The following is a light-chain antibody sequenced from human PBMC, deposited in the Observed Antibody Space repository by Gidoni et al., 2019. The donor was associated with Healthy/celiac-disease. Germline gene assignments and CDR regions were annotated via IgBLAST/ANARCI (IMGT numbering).Light chain of an antibody. CDR1: QSISSW. J-gene: IGKJ2*01. CDR2: KAS. V-gene: IGKV1-5*03. Sequence: DIQMTQSPSTLSASVGDRVTITCRASQSISSWLAWYQQKSGKAPKLLIYKASSLESGVPSRFSGSGSGTEFTLTISSLQPDDFATYYCQHQDTFGQGTKLEIK. CDR3: QHQDT.